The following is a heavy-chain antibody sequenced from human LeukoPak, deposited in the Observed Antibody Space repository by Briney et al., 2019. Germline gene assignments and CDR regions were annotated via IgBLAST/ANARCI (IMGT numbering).Heavy chain of an antibody. Sequence: GGSLRLSCAASGFTFSSYSMNWVRQAPGKGLEWVSYISSSSNYIYYADSVKGRFTISRDNAKNSLYLQMNSLRAEDTAVYYCARTYTPDAFDIWGQGTMVTVSS. CDR1: GFTFSSYS. J-gene: IGHJ3*02. D-gene: IGHD2-2*02. CDR2: ISSSSNYI. V-gene: IGHV3-21*05. CDR3: ARTYTPDAFDI.